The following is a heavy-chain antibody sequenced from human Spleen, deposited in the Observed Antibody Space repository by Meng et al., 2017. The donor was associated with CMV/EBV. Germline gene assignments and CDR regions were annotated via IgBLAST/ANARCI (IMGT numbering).Heavy chain of an antibody. CDR1: GFTFSSYA. CDR2: IYSGGTRT. J-gene: IGHJ4*02. Sequence: GESLKISCAASGFTFSSYAMSWVRQAPGKGLEWVSIIYSGGTRTYSADSVKGRFTISRDNSKNTLYLQMNSLRGEDTAVYYCASGARDLDYWGQGTLVTVSS. CDR3: ASGARDLDY. V-gene: IGHV3-23*03.